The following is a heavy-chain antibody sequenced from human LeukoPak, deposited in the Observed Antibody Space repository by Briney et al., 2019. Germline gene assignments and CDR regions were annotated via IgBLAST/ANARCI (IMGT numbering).Heavy chain of an antibody. CDR3: ASPYNSRWYELCY. CDR1: GFTFSTYS. D-gene: IGHD6-13*01. Sequence: GGSLRLSCAASGFTFSTYSMNWVRQAPGKGLEWVSSISSSSSYIYYADSVKGRFTIARDNAKKSLYLQMNSLRAEDTAVYYCASPYNSRWYELCYWGQGTLVTVSS. V-gene: IGHV3-21*01. CDR2: ISSSSSYI. J-gene: IGHJ4*02.